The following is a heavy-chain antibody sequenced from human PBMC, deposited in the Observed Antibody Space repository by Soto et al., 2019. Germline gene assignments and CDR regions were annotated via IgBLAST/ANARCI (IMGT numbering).Heavy chain of an antibody. D-gene: IGHD3-9*01. Sequence: PGESLKISCKGSGYSFTSHWIGWGRQVPGKGLEWMGMIYPGDSDTRYSPSFQGQVTISADKSIRNAYLQWSSLKASDTAMYYCASKTGPTGYLYGMDVWGQGTTVTVSS. CDR3: ASKTGPTGYLYGMDV. CDR2: IYPGDSDT. CDR1: GYSFTSHW. V-gene: IGHV5-51*01. J-gene: IGHJ6*02.